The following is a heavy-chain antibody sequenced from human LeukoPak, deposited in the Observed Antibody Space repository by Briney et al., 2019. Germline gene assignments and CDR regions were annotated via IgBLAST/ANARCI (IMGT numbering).Heavy chain of an antibody. CDR1: GFTVSSNY. CDR2: IRYDGSNK. D-gene: IGHD3-9*01. CDR3: AKEYDILTGYYAFDI. V-gene: IGHV3-30*02. Sequence: GGSLRLSCTASGFTVSSNYMSWVRQAPGKGLEWVAFIRYDGSNKYYADSVKGRFTISRDNSKNTLYLQMNSLRAEDTAVYYCAKEYDILTGYYAFDIWGQGTMVTVSS. J-gene: IGHJ3*02.